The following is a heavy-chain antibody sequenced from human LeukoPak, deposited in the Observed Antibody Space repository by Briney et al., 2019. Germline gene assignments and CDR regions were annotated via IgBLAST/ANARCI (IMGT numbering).Heavy chain of an antibody. V-gene: IGHV1-24*01. CDR1: GYTLTELS. CDR3: AICQRQLVQGYYYGMDV. J-gene: IGHJ6*02. D-gene: IGHD6-13*01. Sequence: ASVKVSCKVSGYTLTELSMHWVRQAPGKGLEWMGGFDPEDGETIYAQKFQGRVTMTEDTSTDTAYMELSSLRSEDTAVYYCAICQRQLVQGYYYGMDVWGQGTTVTVSS. CDR2: FDPEDGET.